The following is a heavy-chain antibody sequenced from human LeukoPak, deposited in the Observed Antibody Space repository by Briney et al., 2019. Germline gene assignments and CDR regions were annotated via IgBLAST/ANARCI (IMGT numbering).Heavy chain of an antibody. CDR3: ASSPTYYDFWSGYRGYYYGMDV. D-gene: IGHD3-3*01. V-gene: IGHV4-59*08. Sequence: SETLSLTCAVYGGSFSGYYWSWIRQPPGKGLEWIGHIYYSGSTNYNPSLKSRVTISVDTSKNQFSLKLSSVTAADTAVYYCASSPTYYDFWSGYRGYYYGMDVWGQGTTVTVSS. J-gene: IGHJ6*02. CDR2: IYYSGST. CDR1: GGSFSGYY.